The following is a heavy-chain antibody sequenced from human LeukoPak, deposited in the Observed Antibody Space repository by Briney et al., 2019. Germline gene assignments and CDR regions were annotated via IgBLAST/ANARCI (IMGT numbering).Heavy chain of an antibody. CDR1: GFTFSSYA. CDR2: INAGNGNT. J-gene: IGHJ5*02. Sequence: GRSLRLSCAASGFTFSSYAMHWVRQAPGQRLEWMGWINAGNGNTKYSQKFQGRVTITRDTSASTAYMELSSLRSEDTAVYYCARDGEDSSGWYTWFDPWGQGTLVTVSS. V-gene: IGHV1-3*01. D-gene: IGHD6-19*01. CDR3: ARDGEDSSGWYTWFDP.